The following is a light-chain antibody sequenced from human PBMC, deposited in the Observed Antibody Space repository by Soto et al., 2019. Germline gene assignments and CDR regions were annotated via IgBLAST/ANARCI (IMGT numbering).Light chain of an antibody. CDR1: QRVYSN. CDR2: GAS. CDR3: QQYTNWPPNT. J-gene: IGKJ5*01. V-gene: IGKV3-15*01. Sequence: EILMKQSPDTLSVSPGESATLSCRASQRVYSNLAWYQQRPGQAPRLLIYGASTRATGVPARFSGRGSGTEFTLTISSLQSEDFAVYYCQQYTNWPPNTFGQGTRLEIK.